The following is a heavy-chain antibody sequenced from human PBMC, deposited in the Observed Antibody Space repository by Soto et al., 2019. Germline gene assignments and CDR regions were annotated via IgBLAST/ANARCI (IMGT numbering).Heavy chain of an antibody. CDR1: GYTFTSYY. CDR2: VKPTGGST. Sequence: QVQLVQSGAEVKKPGASVRVSCKASGYTFTSYYIHWVRQAPGQGLEWMAIVKPTGGSTNYAQKFQGRVTVTCDTSTSTVFMELNSLRYEDTAVYYCARHLAAGDSWGQGTLVTVSS. D-gene: IGHD6-25*01. V-gene: IGHV1-46*03. CDR3: ARHLAAGDS. J-gene: IGHJ4*02.